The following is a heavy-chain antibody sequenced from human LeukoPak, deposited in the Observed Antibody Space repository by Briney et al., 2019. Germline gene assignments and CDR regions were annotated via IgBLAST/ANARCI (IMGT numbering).Heavy chain of an antibody. Sequence: ASVKVSCKASGYTFTGYYMHWVRQAPGQGLEWMGWINPNSGGTNYAQKFQGGVTMTRDTSISTAYMELSRLRSDDTAVYYCANLLVVRGVGDYWGQGTLVTVSS. D-gene: IGHD3-10*01. J-gene: IGHJ4*02. CDR3: ANLLVVRGVGDY. V-gene: IGHV1-2*02. CDR1: GYTFTGYY. CDR2: INPNSGGT.